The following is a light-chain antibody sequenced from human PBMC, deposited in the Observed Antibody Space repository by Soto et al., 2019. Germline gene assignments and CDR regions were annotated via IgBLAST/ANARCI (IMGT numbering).Light chain of an antibody. CDR3: SSYTSSSTVV. CDR1: SRDVGGYNY. Sequence: QSALTQPASVSGSPGQSITISCTGASRDVGGYNYVSWYQQHPGKAPKVMIYEVSNRPSGVSNRFSGSKSGNTASLTISGLQAEDEAEYYCSSYTSSSTVVFGGGTKLTVL. J-gene: IGLJ2*01. CDR2: EVS. V-gene: IGLV2-14*01.